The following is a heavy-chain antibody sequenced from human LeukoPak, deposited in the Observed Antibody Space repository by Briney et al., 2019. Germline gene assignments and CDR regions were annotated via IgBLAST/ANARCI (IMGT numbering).Heavy chain of an antibody. D-gene: IGHD2/OR15-2a*01. CDR2: IYYSGRT. Sequence: SETLSLTCTVSGGSISSYYWSWIRQPAGKGLEWIGSIYYSGRTYYNPSLKSRVTISVDTSKNQFSLKLNSVTAADTAVYYCARILYSNNIDYWGQGTLVTVSS. CDR3: ARILYSNNIDY. V-gene: IGHV4-4*07. CDR1: GGSISSYY. J-gene: IGHJ4*02.